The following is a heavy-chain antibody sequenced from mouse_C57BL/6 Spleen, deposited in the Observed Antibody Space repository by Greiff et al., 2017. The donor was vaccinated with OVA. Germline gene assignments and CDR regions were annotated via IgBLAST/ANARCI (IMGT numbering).Heavy chain of an antibody. Sequence: EVQLQQSGPELVKPGASVKIPCKASGYTFTDYNMDWVKQSHGKSLEWIGDINPNNGGTIYNQKFKGKATLTVDKSSSTAYMELRSLTSEDTAVYYCARRGDYGSSRWYFDVWGTGTTVTVSS. D-gene: IGHD1-1*01. J-gene: IGHJ1*03. CDR1: GYTFTDYN. CDR2: INPNNGGT. CDR3: ARRGDYGSSRWYFDV. V-gene: IGHV1-18*01.